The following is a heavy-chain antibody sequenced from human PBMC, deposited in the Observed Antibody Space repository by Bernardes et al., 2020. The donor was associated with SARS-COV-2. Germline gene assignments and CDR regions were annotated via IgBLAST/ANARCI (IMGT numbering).Heavy chain of an antibody. Sequence: SETLSLTRALYGEAFSGHYWNWIRQFPGKGLEWIGEISESGDTKYNPSLKSRATISVDTSKNQIFLQLTSVTAADGAVYFCARVFGPNSWFGLDVWGPGTTVTVAS. CDR2: ISESGDT. CDR3: ARVFGPNSWFGLDV. V-gene: IGHV4-34*01. CDR1: GEAFSGHY. D-gene: IGHD3-10*01. J-gene: IGHJ6*02.